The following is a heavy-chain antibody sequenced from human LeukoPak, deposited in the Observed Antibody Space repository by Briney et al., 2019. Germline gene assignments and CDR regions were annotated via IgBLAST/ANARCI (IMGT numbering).Heavy chain of an antibody. CDR3: AREAGGVPATADY. J-gene: IGHJ4*02. V-gene: IGHV1-69*13. D-gene: IGHD2-2*01. Sequence: AASVKVSCKASGGTFSSYAISWVRQAPGQGLEWMGGIIPIFGTANYAQKFQGRVTITADESMSTAYMELSSLRSEDTAVYYCAREAGGVPATADYWGQGTLVTVSS. CDR2: IIPIFGTA. CDR1: GGTFSSYA.